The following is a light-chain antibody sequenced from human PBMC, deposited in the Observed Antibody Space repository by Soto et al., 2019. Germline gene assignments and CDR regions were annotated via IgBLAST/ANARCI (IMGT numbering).Light chain of an antibody. Sequence: QSALTQPPSASGSPGQSVTISCTGTGSDVGGYNYVSWYQQHPGKAPKLMIYEVSKRPSGVPDRFSGSKSGNTASLTVSGLQAEDEADYYCSSYAGSNTPVLFGGGTQLTVL. CDR2: EVS. CDR1: GSDVGGYNY. J-gene: IGLJ2*01. V-gene: IGLV2-8*01. CDR3: SSYAGSNTPVL.